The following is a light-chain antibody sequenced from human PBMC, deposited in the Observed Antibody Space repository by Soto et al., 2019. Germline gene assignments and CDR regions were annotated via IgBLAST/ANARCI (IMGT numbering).Light chain of an antibody. Sequence: EIVLTQSPGTLSLSPGERATLSCRASQSVSSSFLAWYQQKPGQAPRLLIYDASNRATGIPARFSGSGSGTDFTLTISSLEPEDFAVYYCQQSSNWPPSITFGQGTRLEIK. V-gene: IGKV3D-20*02. CDR3: QQSSNWPPSIT. J-gene: IGKJ5*01. CDR1: QSVSSSF. CDR2: DAS.